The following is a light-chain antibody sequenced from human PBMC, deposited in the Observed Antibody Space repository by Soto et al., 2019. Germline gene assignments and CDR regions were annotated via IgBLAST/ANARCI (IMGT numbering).Light chain of an antibody. J-gene: IGKJ5*01. Sequence: DIVMTQSPLSLSVTPGEPASISCRSSQSLLHSSGNNYLDWYVQKPGQSPQLLIYWGSRWASGVPDTFSGSGSGTDFTLKISRVEAEDVGVYYCMQGQQTPLTFCQGTRLEIK. CDR1: QSLLHSSGNNY. V-gene: IGKV2-28*01. CDR2: WGS. CDR3: MQGQQTPLT.